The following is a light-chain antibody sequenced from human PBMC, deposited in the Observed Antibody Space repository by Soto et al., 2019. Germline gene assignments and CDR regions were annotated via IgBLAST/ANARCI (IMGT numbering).Light chain of an antibody. Sequence: QSALTQPPSASGSPGQSVTISCTGTRSDVGASNYVSWYQQHPGKAPKLMIYDVFKRPSGVPDRFSGSKSGNTASLTVSGLQTEDEADYYWCSYAGGNSLVFGGGTKVTVL. CDR2: DVF. CDR1: RSDVGASNY. CDR3: CSYAGGNSLV. V-gene: IGLV2-8*01. J-gene: IGLJ2*01.